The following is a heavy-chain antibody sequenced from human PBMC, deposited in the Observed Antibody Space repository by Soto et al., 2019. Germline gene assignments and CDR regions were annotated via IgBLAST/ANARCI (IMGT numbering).Heavy chain of an antibody. CDR1: GYTFTVYA. V-gene: IGHV1-3*01. CDR2: INAGNGNT. D-gene: IGHD6-19*01. CDR3: ARAVAVAADFDY. Sequence: GASVEVSCKASGYTFTVYAMRWVRQAPGQRLEWMGWINAGNGNTKYSQKFQGRVTITRDTSASTAYMELSSLRSEDTAVYYCARAVAVAADFDYWGQGTLVTVSS. J-gene: IGHJ4*02.